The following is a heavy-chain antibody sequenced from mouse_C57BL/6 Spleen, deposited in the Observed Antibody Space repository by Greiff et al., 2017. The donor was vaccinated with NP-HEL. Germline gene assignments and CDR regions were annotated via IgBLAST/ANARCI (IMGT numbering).Heavy chain of an antibody. Sequence: EVQLQQSGAELVKPGASVKLSCTASGFNIKDYYMHWVKQRTEQGLEWIGRIDPEDGETKYAPTFQGKATITADTSSNTAYLQLSSLTSEDTAVYYCARALNYFDYWGQGTTLTVSS. CDR1: GFNIKDYY. J-gene: IGHJ2*01. CDR3: ARALNYFDY. CDR2: IDPEDGET. V-gene: IGHV14-2*01.